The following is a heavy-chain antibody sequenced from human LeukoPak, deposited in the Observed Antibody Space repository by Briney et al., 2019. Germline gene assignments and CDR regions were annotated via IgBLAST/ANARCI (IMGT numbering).Heavy chain of an antibody. Sequence: PGGSLRLSCAASGFTFSRYTMRWVRQAPGKGLEWVSAISGSGGSTYYADSVKGRFTISRDNSKNTLYLQMNSLRAEDTAVYYCAKGVNYGSGSFVYYYYGMDVWGQGTTVTVSS. CDR1: GFTFSRYT. CDR3: AKGVNYGSGSFVYYYYGMDV. D-gene: IGHD3-10*01. V-gene: IGHV3-23*01. CDR2: ISGSGGST. J-gene: IGHJ6*02.